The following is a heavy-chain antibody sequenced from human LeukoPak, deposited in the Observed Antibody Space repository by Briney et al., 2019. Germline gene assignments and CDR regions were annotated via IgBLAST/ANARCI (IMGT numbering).Heavy chain of an antibody. Sequence: GGSLRLSCAASGFTFSNYWMHWVRQAPGKGLVWVSRINGDGSSTTYADSVKGRFTISRDNAKNTLYLQMNSLRADDTAVYYCARVSGYSGTWYVDYWGQGTLVTVSS. J-gene: IGHJ4*02. CDR2: INGDGSST. CDR3: ARVSGYSGTWYVDY. V-gene: IGHV3-74*01. CDR1: GFTFSNYW. D-gene: IGHD6-13*01.